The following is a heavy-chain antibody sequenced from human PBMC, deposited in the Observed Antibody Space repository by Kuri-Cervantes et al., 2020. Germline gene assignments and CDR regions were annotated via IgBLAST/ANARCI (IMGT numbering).Heavy chain of an antibody. CDR3: ARGIADDY. CDR2: IKQDGSEE. D-gene: IGHD2/OR15-2a*01. J-gene: IGHJ4*02. CDR1: GFTFSNDG. V-gene: IGHV3-7*01. Sequence: GESLKISCAASGFTFSNDGMHWVRQAPGKGLEWVANIKQDGSEEYYVDSVKGRFTISRDNARNSLYLQMTSLRDEDTAVYYCARGIADDYWGQGTLVTVSS.